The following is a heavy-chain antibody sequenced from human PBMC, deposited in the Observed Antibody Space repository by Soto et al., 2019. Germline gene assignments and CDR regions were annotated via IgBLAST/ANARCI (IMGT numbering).Heavy chain of an antibody. CDR2: IYHSGST. Sequence: QVQLQESGPGLVKPSGTLSLTCAVSGGSISSSNWWSWVHQPPGKGLEWIGEIYHSGSTNYNPSLKSRVTISVDKSKNQFSLKLSSVTAADTAVYYCARVPATVAAGPKYYFDYWGQGTLVTVSS. CDR3: ARVPATVAAGPKYYFDY. J-gene: IGHJ4*02. CDR1: GGSISSSNW. V-gene: IGHV4-4*02. D-gene: IGHD2-15*01.